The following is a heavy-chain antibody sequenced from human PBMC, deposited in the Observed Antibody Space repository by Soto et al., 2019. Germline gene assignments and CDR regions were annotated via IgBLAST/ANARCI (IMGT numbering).Heavy chain of an antibody. V-gene: IGHV4-31*03. CDR2: IYYSGST. D-gene: IGHD3-10*01. Sequence: QVQLQESGPGLVKPSQTLSLTCTVSGGSISSCGYYWRWIRQHPGKGLEWIGYIYYSGSTYYSPSPKSRVTISVDTSNNHFDLKLSSVTAADTAVYYCARDGGVRGVSLKRRSDYFDYWGQGTLVTVSS. CDR3: ARDGGVRGVSLKRRSDYFDY. CDR1: GGSISSCGYY. J-gene: IGHJ4*02.